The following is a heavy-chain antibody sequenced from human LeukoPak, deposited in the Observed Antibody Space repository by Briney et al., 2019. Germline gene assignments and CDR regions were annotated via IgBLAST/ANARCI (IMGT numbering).Heavy chain of an antibody. D-gene: IGHD2/OR15-2a*01. CDR2: INHSGST. CDR3: ASLIRGY. V-gene: IGHV4-34*01. Sequence: SSETLSLTCAVYGGSFSGYYWSWIRQPPGKGLEWIGEINHSGSTNYNPSLKSRVTISVDTSKNQFSLKLSSVTAADTAVYYCASLIRGYWGQGTLVTVSS. J-gene: IGHJ4*02. CDR1: GGSFSGYY.